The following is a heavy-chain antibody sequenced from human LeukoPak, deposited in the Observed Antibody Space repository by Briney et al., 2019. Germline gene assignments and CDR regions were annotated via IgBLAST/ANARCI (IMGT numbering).Heavy chain of an antibody. V-gene: IGHV1-46*01. CDR2: INPSGGST. CDR3: ARSYYDFWSGPWGAFDI. Sequence: ASVKVSCKASGYTFTSYGISWVRQAPGQGLEWMGIINPSGGSTSYAQKFQGRVTMTRDTSTSTVYMELSSLRSEDTAVYYCARSYYDFWSGPWGAFDIWGQGTMVTVSS. J-gene: IGHJ3*02. D-gene: IGHD3-3*01. CDR1: GYTFTSYG.